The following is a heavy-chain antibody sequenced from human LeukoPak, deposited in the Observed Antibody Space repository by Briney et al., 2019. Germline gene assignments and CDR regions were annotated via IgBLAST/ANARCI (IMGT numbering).Heavy chain of an antibody. D-gene: IGHD1-26*01. V-gene: IGHV3-7*03. CDR3: AKARYSGSSGLDY. CDR2: INPDGNKK. CDR1: GLTFSSSW. Sequence: GGSLRLSCAVSGLTFSSSWMDWVRQAPGKGLEWVASINPDGNKKYSADSVKGRFTISRDNSKNTLYLQMDSLRAEDTAVYYCAKARYSGSSGLDYWGQGTLVTVSS. J-gene: IGHJ4*02.